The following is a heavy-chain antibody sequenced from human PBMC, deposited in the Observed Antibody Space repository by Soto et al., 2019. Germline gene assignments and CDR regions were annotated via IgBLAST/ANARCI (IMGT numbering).Heavy chain of an antibody. J-gene: IGHJ5*02. V-gene: IGHV3-7*01. Sequence: GGSLRLSCAASGFTVSSYWMSWVRQAPGKGLEWVANIKQDGSEKYYVDSVKGRFTISRDNAKNSLYLQMNSLRAEDTAVYYCARDPGNITMVRGVLWGNWFDPWGQGTLVTVSS. CDR2: IKQDGSEK. CDR3: ARDPGNITMVRGVLWGNWFDP. CDR1: GFTVSSYW. D-gene: IGHD3-10*01.